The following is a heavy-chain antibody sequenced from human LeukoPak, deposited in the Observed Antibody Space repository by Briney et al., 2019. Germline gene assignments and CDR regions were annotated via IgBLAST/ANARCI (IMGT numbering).Heavy chain of an antibody. D-gene: IGHD3-10*01. CDR1: GFTFSSYW. V-gene: IGHV3-74*01. CDR2: INSDGSST. J-gene: IGHJ5*02. CDR3: ARVGYYGSGSYYNGLGWFDP. Sequence: GGSLRLSCAASGFTFSSYWMHWVRQAPGKGLVWVSRINSDGSSTSYADSVKGRFTISRDNAKNTLYLQMNSLRAEDTAVYYCARVGYYGSGSYYNGLGWFDPWGQGTLVTVSS.